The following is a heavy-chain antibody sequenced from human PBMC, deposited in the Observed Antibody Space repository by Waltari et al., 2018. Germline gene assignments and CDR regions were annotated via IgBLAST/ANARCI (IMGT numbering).Heavy chain of an antibody. CDR1: GGSFSGYY. V-gene: IGHV4-34*01. CDR3: ARTRAITPSAYYYGMDV. CDR2: INHSGST. D-gene: IGHD5-12*01. J-gene: IGHJ6*02. Sequence: QVQLQQWGAGLLKPSETLSLTCAVYGGSFSGYYWSWIRQPPGKGLEWIGEINHSGSTNYNPSLKSRVTISVDTSKNQFSRKLSSVTAADTAVYYCARTRAITPSAYYYGMDVWGQGTTVTVSS.